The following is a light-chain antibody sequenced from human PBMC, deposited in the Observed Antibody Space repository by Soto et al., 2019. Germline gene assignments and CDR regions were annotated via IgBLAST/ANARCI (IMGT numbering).Light chain of an antibody. V-gene: IGKV3-15*01. CDR1: QSISSN. CDR2: GAS. Sequence: EIVTTQSPGTLSVSPGERATLSCRASQSISSNLAWYQQKPGQTPRLLIYGASTRATGIPATFSGSGSGTEFTLTISSLQSEDFAVYYCQQYNNWPPLTFGGGTKVEIK. CDR3: QQYNNWPPLT. J-gene: IGKJ4*01.